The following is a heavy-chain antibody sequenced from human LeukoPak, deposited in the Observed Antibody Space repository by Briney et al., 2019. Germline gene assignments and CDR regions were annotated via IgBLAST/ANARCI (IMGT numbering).Heavy chain of an antibody. D-gene: IGHD6-19*01. CDR1: GFTFDDYA. V-gene: IGHV3-9*01. J-gene: IGHJ5*02. CDR2: ISWNSGDI. CDR3: AKEFSSGWFP. Sequence: GGSLRLSCAASGFTFDDYAMHWVRQAPGKGLEWVSSISWNSGDIGYADSVKGRFTISRDNAKNSLYLQMNSLRAEDTAFYYCAKEFSSGWFPWGQGTLVTVSS.